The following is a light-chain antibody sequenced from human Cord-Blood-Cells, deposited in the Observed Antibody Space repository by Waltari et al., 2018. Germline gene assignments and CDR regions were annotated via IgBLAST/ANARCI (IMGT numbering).Light chain of an antibody. V-gene: IGKV1-39*01. J-gene: IGKJ4*01. CDR1: QSISSY. CDR2: AAS. Sequence: DIQMTQSPSSLPASVGHRVTTTCRASQSISSYLNWYQQKPGKAPKLLIYAASSLQRGVPSRFSGSGSGTDFTLTISSLQPEDFATYYCQQGYSTPLTFGGGTKVEIK. CDR3: QQGYSTPLT.